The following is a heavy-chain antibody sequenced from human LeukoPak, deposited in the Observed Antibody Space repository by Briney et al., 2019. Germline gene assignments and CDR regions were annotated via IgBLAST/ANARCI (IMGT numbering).Heavy chain of an antibody. CDR3: ARASRSNDY. Sequence: PGGSLRLSCAASGFTFSSYEMDWVRQAPGKGLEWVSYISSSGSTIYYADSVKGRFTISRDNARNSLYLQMNTLRAEDTAVYYCARASRSNDYWGQGTLVTVSS. V-gene: IGHV3-48*03. CDR2: ISSSGSTI. CDR1: GFTFSSYE. J-gene: IGHJ4*02.